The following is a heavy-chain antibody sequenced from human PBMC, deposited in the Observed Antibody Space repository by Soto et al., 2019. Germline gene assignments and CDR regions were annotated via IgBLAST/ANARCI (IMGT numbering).Heavy chain of an antibody. V-gene: IGHV4-31*02. CDR2: IYNSGET. CDR3: ARSRVGASSPTDL. Sequence: QVQLQESGPGLVKPSQTLSLTCSVSGASTVSHYHWTWIRQPPGKGLEWMGYIYNSGETFYNPSLKSRVTISSDKSKNQFSLRMTSVTAMDTAVYYCARSRVGASSPTDLWGHGRPVTVSP. D-gene: IGHD1-26*01. CDR1: GASTVSHYH. J-gene: IGHJ4*01.